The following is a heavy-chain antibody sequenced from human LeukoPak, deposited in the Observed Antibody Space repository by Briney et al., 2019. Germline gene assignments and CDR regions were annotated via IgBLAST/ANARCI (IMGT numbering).Heavy chain of an antibody. J-gene: IGHJ6*02. CDR2: IYYSGST. CDR3: ARVRKYSSSWYYYYYYGMDV. CDR1: GGSISSYY. V-gene: IGHV4-59*01. Sequence: SETLSLTCTVSGGSISSYYWSWIRQPPGKGLEWIGYIYYSGSTNYNPSLKSRVTISVDTSKNQFSLKLSSATAADTAVYYCARVRKYSSSWYYYYYYGMDVWGQGTTVTVSS. D-gene: IGHD6-13*01.